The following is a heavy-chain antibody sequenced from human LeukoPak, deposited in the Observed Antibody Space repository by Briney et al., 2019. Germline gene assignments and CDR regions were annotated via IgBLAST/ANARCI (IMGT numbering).Heavy chain of an antibody. V-gene: IGHV3-30*02. J-gene: IGHJ6*03. CDR1: GFTFSSYG. CDR3: AKDRATLDMYYYYYYMDV. CDR2: IRYDGSNK. Sequence: GGSLRLSCAASGFTFSSYGMHWVRQAPGKGLEWVAFIRYDGSNKYYADSVKGRFTISRDNSKNTLYLQMNSLRAEDTAVYYCAKDRATLDMYYYYYYMDVWGKGTTVTVSS.